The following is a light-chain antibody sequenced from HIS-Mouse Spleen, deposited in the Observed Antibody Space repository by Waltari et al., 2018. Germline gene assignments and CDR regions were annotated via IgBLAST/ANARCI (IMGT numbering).Light chain of an antibody. CDR1: SIHVGSYNL. CDR3: CSYAGSSTVV. V-gene: IGLV2-23*01. Sequence: QSALTQPASVSGSPGQSITIPCTGTSIHVGSYNLVSWYQQHPGKAPKLMIYEGSKRPSGVSNRFSGSKSGNTASLTISGLQAEDEADYYCCSYAGSSTVVFGGGTKLTVL. J-gene: IGLJ2*01. CDR2: EGS.